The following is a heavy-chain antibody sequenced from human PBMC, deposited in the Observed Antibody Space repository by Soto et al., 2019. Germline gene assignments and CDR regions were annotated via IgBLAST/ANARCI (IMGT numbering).Heavy chain of an antibody. D-gene: IGHD2-21*01. J-gene: IGHJ4*02. CDR1: GFTFSSCA. CDR2: IRDSDSGGTT. Sequence: EVQLLESGGGLVQPGGSLRLSCAASGFTFSSCAMSWVRQAPAKGLEWVSAIRDSDSGGTTYYADSVKGRFTISRDDSKNTLYLQMSSLRVEDTAMYYCAKVRVGIDVDFDYWGQGALVTVSS. CDR3: AKVRVGIDVDFDY. V-gene: IGHV3-23*01.